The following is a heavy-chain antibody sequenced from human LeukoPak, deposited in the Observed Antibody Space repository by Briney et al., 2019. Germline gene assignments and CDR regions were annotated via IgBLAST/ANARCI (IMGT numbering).Heavy chain of an antibody. CDR3: AGSPYGGNSEI. Sequence: PGASLRLSCEASGFTFSTYWMHWFRQAPGKELVWVSRINSDGSITDYEDSVKGRFTISRDNAKNTLYLQMNSLRAEDTAVYYCAGSPYGGNSEIWGLGTMVTVSS. V-gene: IGHV3-74*01. CDR1: GFTFSTYW. D-gene: IGHD4-23*01. CDR2: INSDGSIT. J-gene: IGHJ3*02.